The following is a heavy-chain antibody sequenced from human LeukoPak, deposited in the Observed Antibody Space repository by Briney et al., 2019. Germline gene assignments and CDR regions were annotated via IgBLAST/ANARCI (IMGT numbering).Heavy chain of an antibody. J-gene: IGHJ4*02. D-gene: IGHD3-10*01. V-gene: IGHV3-9*01. CDR2: ISWNSGRI. CDR1: GFTFDDYA. CDR3: VKDRVWFGELLNPLFDN. Sequence: PGRSLRLSCAASGFTFDDYAMHWVRQAPGKGLEWVSGISWNSGRIGYADSVKGRFTISRDNAKNSLYLQMNSLGAEDTALYYCVKDRVWFGELLNPLFDNWGQGTRVTVSS.